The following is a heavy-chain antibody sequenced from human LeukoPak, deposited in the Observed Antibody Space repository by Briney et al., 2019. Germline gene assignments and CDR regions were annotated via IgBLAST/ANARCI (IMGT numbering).Heavy chain of an antibody. CDR3: ASEVHAVVSLSY. J-gene: IGHJ4*02. CDR2: MNPNSGNT. Sequence: ASVKVSCKASGYTFTSYDINWVRQATGQGLGWMGWMNPNSGNTGYAQKFQGRVTMTRNTSISTAYMELSRLRSDDTAVYYCASEVHAVVSLSYWGQGTLVTVSS. CDR1: GYTFTSYD. V-gene: IGHV1-8*01. D-gene: IGHD4-23*01.